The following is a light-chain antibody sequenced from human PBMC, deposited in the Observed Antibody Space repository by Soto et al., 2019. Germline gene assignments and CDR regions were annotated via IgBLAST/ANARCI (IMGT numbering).Light chain of an antibody. V-gene: IGKV3D-20*01. Sequence: EIVLTQPPATLSLSPGERATLSCGASQSLDNYLAWYQQKPGLAPRLLIYDASNRATGIPDRFSGSGSGTDFTLTISRLEPEDFAVYYCQQYGDSVTFGQGTRLEIK. CDR1: QSLDNY. J-gene: IGKJ5*01. CDR3: QQYGDSVT. CDR2: DAS.